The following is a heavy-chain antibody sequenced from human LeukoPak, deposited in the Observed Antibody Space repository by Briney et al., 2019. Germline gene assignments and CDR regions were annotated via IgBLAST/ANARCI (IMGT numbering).Heavy chain of an antibody. J-gene: IGHJ4*02. Sequence: PGGSLRLSCAASRFTFSSYSMNWVRQAPGKGLEWVSSISSSSSYIYYADSVKGRFTISRDNAKNSLYLQMNSLRAEDTAVYYCARDLCSGGSCRLDYWGQGTLVTVSS. CDR2: ISSSSSYI. D-gene: IGHD2-15*01. V-gene: IGHV3-21*01. CDR3: ARDLCSGGSCRLDY. CDR1: RFTFSSYS.